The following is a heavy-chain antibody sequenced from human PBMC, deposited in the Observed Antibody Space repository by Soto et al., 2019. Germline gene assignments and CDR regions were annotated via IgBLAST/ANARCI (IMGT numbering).Heavy chain of an antibody. V-gene: IGHV5-51*01. J-gene: IGHJ4*02. CDR3: ARHFYCSGGSCSFDY. Sequence: PGESLKISCKGSGYSFTSYWIGWVRQMPGKGLEWMGIIYPGDSDTRYSPSFQGQVTISADKSISTAYLQWSSLKASDTAMYYCARHFYCSGGSCSFDYWGQGTLVTVSS. D-gene: IGHD2-15*01. CDR2: IYPGDSDT. CDR1: GYSFTSYW.